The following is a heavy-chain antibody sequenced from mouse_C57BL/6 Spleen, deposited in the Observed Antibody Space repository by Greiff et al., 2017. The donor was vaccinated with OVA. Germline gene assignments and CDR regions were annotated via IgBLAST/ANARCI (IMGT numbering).Heavy chain of an antibody. Sequence: EVKLQQSGPELVKPGASVKISCKASGYTFTDYYMNWVKQSHGKSLEWIGDINPNNGGTSYNQKFKGKATLTVDKSSSTAYMELRSLTSEDSAVYYCAKPGYGYVGWYFDVWGTGTTVTVSS. J-gene: IGHJ1*03. D-gene: IGHD2-2*01. CDR1: GYTFTDYY. CDR2: INPNNGGT. CDR3: AKPGYGYVGWYFDV. V-gene: IGHV1-26*01.